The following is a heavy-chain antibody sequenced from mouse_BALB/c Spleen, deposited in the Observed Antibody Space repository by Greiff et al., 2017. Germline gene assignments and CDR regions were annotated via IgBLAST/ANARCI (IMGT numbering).Heavy chain of an antibody. J-gene: IGHJ3*01. D-gene: IGHD2-14*01. CDR3: AREEVPFAY. CDR2: IYPGDGDT. CDR1: GYTFTSYW. Sequence: VQLQQSGAELARPGASVKLSCKASGYTFTSYWMQWVKQRPGQGLEWIGAIYPGDGDTRYTQKFKGKATLTADKSSSTAYMQLSSLASEDSAVYYCAREEVPFAYWGQGTLVTVSA. V-gene: IGHV1-87*01.